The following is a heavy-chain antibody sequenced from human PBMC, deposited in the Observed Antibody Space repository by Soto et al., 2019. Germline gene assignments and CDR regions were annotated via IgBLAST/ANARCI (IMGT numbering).Heavy chain of an antibody. CDR3: AASSGWP. D-gene: IGHD6-19*01. CDR2: ISYSSSYI. Sequence: EVQLVESGGGLVKPGGSLRLSCAASGFTFSSYSMNWVRQAPGTGLEWVSYISYSSSYIYYADSVNGRFTIPRDNAQNSLSLQMNSLRDADTAVYYCAASSGWPWGQGTLVTVSS. CDR1: GFTFSSYS. V-gene: IGHV3-21*01. J-gene: IGHJ5*02.